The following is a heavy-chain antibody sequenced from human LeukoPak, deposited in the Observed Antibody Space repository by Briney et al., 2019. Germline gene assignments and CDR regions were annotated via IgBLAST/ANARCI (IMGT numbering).Heavy chain of an antibody. D-gene: IGHD6-6*01. CDR1: GGSFSGYY. J-gene: IGHJ1*01. CDR3: ARGGAARLHFQN. CDR2: IYHSGST. V-gene: IGHV4-59*01. Sequence: PSETLSLTCAVYGGSFSGYYWNWIRQPPGKGLEWIGCIYHSGSTNYNPSLQSRVTISVDTSKNQFSLNLNSVTAADTAVYYCARGGAARLHFQNWGQGTLVTVSS.